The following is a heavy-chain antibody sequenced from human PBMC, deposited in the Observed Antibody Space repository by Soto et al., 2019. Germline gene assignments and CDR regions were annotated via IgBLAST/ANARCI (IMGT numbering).Heavy chain of an antibody. D-gene: IGHD1-1*01. Sequence: QITLKEAGPTLVKPTETLPLTCTFSGFSFTTTRMGVGWTRQPPGKALEWLAIIYWDGESRYNPLLRRRLTLTADTSKNQVVLTMTNMDPTDTATYYCAHRDSTGTTTYFDSWGQGIPVTVAS. J-gene: IGHJ4*02. CDR1: GFSFTTTRMG. CDR2: IYWDGES. V-gene: IGHV2-5*02. CDR3: AHRDSTGTTTYFDS.